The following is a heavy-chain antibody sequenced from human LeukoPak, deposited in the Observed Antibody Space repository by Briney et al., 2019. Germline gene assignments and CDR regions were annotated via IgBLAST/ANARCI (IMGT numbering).Heavy chain of an antibody. J-gene: IGHJ4*02. CDR2: INPSGGST. V-gene: IGHV1-46*01. CDR1: GYTFTSYY. CDR3: ASGGHVRVYDSSTYYGHY. Sequence: ASVKVSCKASGYTFTSYYMYWVRQAPGQGLEGMGIINPSGGSTSYAQKFQGRVTMTRDMSTSTVYMELSSLRSEDTAVYYCASGGHVRVYDSSTYYGHYWGQGTLVTVSS. D-gene: IGHD3-22*01.